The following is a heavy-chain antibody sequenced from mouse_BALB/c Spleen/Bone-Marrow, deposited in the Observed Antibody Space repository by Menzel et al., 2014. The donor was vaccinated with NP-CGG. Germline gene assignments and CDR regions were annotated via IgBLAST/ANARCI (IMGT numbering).Heavy chain of an antibody. CDR3: AREGNYVFAN. CDR2: ISYSGRT. J-gene: IGHJ3*01. CDR1: GYSITSDYA. V-gene: IGHV3-2*02. D-gene: IGHD1-1*01. Sequence: VQLQQSGPGLVKPSQSLSLTCTVTGYSITSDYAWNWLRQLPGNKLEWMGYISYSGRTSYNPSLKSRISITRDTSKNQLFLQLNSVTTEDTATYYCAREGNYVFANWGQGTLVTVSA.